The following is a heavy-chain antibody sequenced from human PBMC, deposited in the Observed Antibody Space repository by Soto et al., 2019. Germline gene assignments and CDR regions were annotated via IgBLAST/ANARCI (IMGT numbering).Heavy chain of an antibody. CDR1: GVTFDDYA. V-gene: IGHV3-9*01. J-gene: IGHJ4*01. Sequence: GGSLRLSCVASGVTFDDYAMHWVRQAPGKGLEWVSGINWNSGTIVYADSVKGRFTVSRDNAKNSLYLQMNSLRSEDTALYYCARVSASYYYNYYDYWGHGTLVTVSS. D-gene: IGHD3-22*01. CDR3: ARVSASYYYNYYDY. CDR2: INWNSGTI.